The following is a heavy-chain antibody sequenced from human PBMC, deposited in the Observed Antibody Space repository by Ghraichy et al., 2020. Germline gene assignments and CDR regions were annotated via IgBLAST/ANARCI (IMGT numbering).Heavy chain of an antibody. V-gene: IGHV3-74*01. CDR1: GFTFSSYW. CDR3: VAKSICSGGSCYSYNWFDP. J-gene: IGHJ5*02. Sequence: GESPNISCAASGFTFSSYWMHWVRQAPGKGLVWVSRINSDGSSTSYADSVKGRFTISRDNAKNTLYLQMNSLRAEDTAVYYCVAKSICSGGSCYSYNWFDPWGQGTLVTVSS. D-gene: IGHD2-15*01. CDR2: INSDGSST.